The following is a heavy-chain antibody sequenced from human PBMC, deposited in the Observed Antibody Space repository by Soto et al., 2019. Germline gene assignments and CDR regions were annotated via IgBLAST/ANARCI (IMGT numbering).Heavy chain of an antibody. J-gene: IGHJ3*02. Sequence: QVQLQEAGPGLVKPSQTLSLTCTVSGGSISSGGYYWSWIRQHPGKGLEWIGYIYYSGSTYYNPSLRSRVTISVETSKNQFSLKLSSVTAADTAVYYCARAPDYGDSDDAFDIRGQGTMVTVSS. V-gene: IGHV4-31*03. CDR2: IYYSGST. CDR1: GGSISSGGYY. D-gene: IGHD4-17*01. CDR3: ARAPDYGDSDDAFDI.